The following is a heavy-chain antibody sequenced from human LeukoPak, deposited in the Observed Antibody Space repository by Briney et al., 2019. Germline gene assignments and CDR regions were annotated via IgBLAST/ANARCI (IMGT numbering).Heavy chain of an antibody. Sequence: HTGGSLRLSCAASGFTFSSYTMSWVRQAPGKGPEWVSTITGSGGSTYYADSVKGRFTISRDNSKNTLFLQMNSLRAEDTAIYYCASNPRDSSGYYVYWGQGTLVTVSS. CDR2: ITGSGGST. CDR3: ASNPRDSSGYYVY. CDR1: GFTFSSYT. D-gene: IGHD3-22*01. V-gene: IGHV3-23*01. J-gene: IGHJ4*02.